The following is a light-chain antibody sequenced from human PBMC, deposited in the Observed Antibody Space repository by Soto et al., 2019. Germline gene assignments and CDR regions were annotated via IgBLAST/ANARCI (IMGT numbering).Light chain of an antibody. V-gene: IGLV2-14*01. CDR3: SSYTSSSTLGYV. J-gene: IGLJ1*01. CDR2: EVR. Sequence: QSVLTQPASVSGSPGQSNTISCTGTTSDVGGYNYVSWYQQHPGKAPKLMIYEVRNRPSGVSNRFSRSNSGNTASLTISGLQAEDEADYYCSSYTSSSTLGYVFGTGTKVTVL. CDR1: TSDVGGYNY.